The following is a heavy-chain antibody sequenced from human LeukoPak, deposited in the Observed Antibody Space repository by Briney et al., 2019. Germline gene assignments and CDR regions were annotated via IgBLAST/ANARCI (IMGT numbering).Heavy chain of an antibody. V-gene: IGHV4-39*01. CDR2: MFYRGST. J-gene: IGHJ4*02. Sequence: PSETLSLTCTVPGVSISTSTYYWAWIRQPPRKGLEWIGSMFYRGSTSYNASLKIGVTISVDTSKNQFSLNLSSVTASDTAIFYCARQGGWGGAASLIEYWGQGTLVTVSS. CDR1: GVSISTSTYY. D-gene: IGHD1-26*01. CDR3: ARQGGWGGAASLIEY.